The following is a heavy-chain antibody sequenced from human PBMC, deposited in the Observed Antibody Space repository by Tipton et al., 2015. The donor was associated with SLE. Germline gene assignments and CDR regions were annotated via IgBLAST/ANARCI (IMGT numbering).Heavy chain of an antibody. V-gene: IGHV3-30*03. CDR3: ARAGMTTPNSPVDS. Sequence: SLRLSCAASGFTFDDYGMHWVRQAPGKGLEWVAVISSDGKTKFYADSVKGRYTISRDSSKNNLYLQMNSLRNEDTALYYCARAGMTTPNSPVDSWGQGTLVTVSS. D-gene: IGHD4-17*01. J-gene: IGHJ4*02. CDR2: ISSDGKTK. CDR1: GFTFDDYG.